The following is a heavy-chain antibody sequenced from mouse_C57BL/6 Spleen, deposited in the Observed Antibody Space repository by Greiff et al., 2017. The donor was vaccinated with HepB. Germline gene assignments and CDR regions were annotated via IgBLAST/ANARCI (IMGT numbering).Heavy chain of an antibody. CDR1: GYAFSSSW. V-gene: IGHV1-82*01. CDR2: IYPGDGDT. Sequence: VKLMESGPELVKPGASVKISCKASGYAFSSSWMNGVKQRPGKGLEWIGRIYPGDGDTNYNGKFKGKATLTADKSSSTAYMQLSSLTSEDSAVYFCARVTGTAWFAYWGQGTLVTVSA. CDR3: ARVTGTAWFAY. D-gene: IGHD4-1*01. J-gene: IGHJ3*01.